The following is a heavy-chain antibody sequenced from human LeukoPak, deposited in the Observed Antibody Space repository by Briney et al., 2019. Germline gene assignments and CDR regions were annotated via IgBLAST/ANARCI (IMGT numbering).Heavy chain of an antibody. D-gene: IGHD5-24*01. CDR3: AKGRMMATIMISFDY. CDR1: GFTFSSYG. V-gene: IGHV3-30*18. Sequence: SGRSLRLSCAASGFTFSSYGMHWVRQAPGKGLEWVAVISYDGSTQYYADSVKGRFTISRDNSNNTLSLQMNSLKAEDTAVYYCAKGRMMATIMISFDYWGRGTLVTVSS. CDR2: ISYDGSTQ. J-gene: IGHJ4*02.